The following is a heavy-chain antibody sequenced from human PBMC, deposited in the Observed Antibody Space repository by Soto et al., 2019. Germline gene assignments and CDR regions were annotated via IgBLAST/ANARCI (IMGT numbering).Heavy chain of an antibody. CDR3: ARDRASYDFWSGYTPGWFDP. D-gene: IGHD3-3*01. Sequence: GGSLRLSCAASGFTFSSYWMSWVRQAPGKGLEWVANIKQDGSEKYYVDSVKGRFTISRDNAKNSLYLQMNSLRAEDTAVYYCARDRASYDFWSGYTPGWFDPWGQGTLVTVSS. CDR1: GFTFSSYW. J-gene: IGHJ5*02. CDR2: IKQDGSEK. V-gene: IGHV3-7*01.